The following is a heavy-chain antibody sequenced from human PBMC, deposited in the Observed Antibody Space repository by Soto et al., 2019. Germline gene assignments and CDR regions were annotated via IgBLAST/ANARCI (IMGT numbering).Heavy chain of an antibody. CDR3: AKDCLTLWDYGDHDAFDI. CDR2: ISGSGGST. D-gene: IGHD4-17*01. J-gene: IGHJ3*02. CDR1: GFTFSSYA. Sequence: EVQLLESGGGLVQPGGSLRLSCAASGFTFSSYAMSWVRQAPGKGLEWVSAISGSGGSTYYADSVKGRFTISRDNSKNTLYLQMNSLRAEDTAVYYCAKDCLTLWDYGDHDAFDIWGQGTMVTVSS. V-gene: IGHV3-23*01.